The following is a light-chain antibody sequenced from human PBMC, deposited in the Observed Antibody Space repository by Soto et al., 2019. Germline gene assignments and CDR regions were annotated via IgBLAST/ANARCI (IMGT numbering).Light chain of an antibody. CDR3: HQYNSWPRGT. V-gene: IGKV3-15*01. Sequence: EIMMTQSPGTLSVSPGEGATLSCTASQRVNLNLAWYQQKPGHPPTLLLYGASTRATGIPVRFRGSGSATEFTLTFSSLQSEDSAVYHCHQYNSWPRGTFGPGTKVDI. CDR1: QRVNLN. J-gene: IGKJ3*01. CDR2: GAS.